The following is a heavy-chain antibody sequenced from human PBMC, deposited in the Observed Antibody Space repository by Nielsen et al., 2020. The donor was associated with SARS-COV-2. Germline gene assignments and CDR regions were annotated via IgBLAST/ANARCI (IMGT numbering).Heavy chain of an antibody. Sequence: SLKISCAASGFTFDDYAMHWVRQAPGKGLEWVSGISWNSGSIGYADSVKGRFTISRDNAKNSLYLQMNSLRAEDTAIYYCARETASNWLNSWGQGTLVTVSS. CDR3: ARETASNWLNS. D-gene: IGHD1-14*01. CDR2: ISWNSGSI. J-gene: IGHJ5*01. V-gene: IGHV3-9*01. CDR1: GFTFDDYA.